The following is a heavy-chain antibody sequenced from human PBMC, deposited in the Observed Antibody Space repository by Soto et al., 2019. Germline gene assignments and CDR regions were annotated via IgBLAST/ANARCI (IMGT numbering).Heavy chain of an antibody. CDR2: INHSGST. Sequence: QVQLQQWGAGLLKPSETLSLTCAVYGGSFSGYYWSWIRQPPGKGLEWIGEINHSGSTNYNPSLKSRVTISVDTSKNQFSLKLSSVTAADTAVYYCARGCYDFWSGYPLVGYFDYWGQGTLVTVSS. CDR1: GGSFSGYY. D-gene: IGHD3-3*01. J-gene: IGHJ4*02. CDR3: ARGCYDFWSGYPLVGYFDY. V-gene: IGHV4-34*01.